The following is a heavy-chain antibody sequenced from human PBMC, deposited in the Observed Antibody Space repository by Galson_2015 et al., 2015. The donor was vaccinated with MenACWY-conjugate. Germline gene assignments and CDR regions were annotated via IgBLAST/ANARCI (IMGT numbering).Heavy chain of an antibody. V-gene: IGHV3-48*01. CDR1: GFTFSSHG. CDR3: ARVRGPTVKTSCFDL. J-gene: IGHJ5*02. Sequence: SLRLSCAASGFTFSSHGMKWVRQAPGKGLEWVSYISPSATTRYYADSVRGRFTISRDNAENSLYLQMNSLRVEDTAVYNCARVRGPTVKTSCFDLCGRGTLVTVSS. D-gene: IGHD4-17*01. CDR2: ISPSATTR.